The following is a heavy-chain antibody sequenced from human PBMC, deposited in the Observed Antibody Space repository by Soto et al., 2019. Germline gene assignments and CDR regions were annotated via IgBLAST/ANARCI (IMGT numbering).Heavy chain of an antibody. CDR2: ISSNGGSI. Sequence: GGSLRLSCSASGFTFSSYAMHWVRQAPGKGLEYVSAISSNGGSIYYADSVKGRFTISRDNSKNTLYLQMSSLRAEDTAVYYCVKDHRGFGEFTPHFDYWGQGTLVTVSS. CDR3: VKDHRGFGEFTPHFDY. D-gene: IGHD3-10*01. CDR1: GFTFSSYA. J-gene: IGHJ4*02. V-gene: IGHV3-64D*08.